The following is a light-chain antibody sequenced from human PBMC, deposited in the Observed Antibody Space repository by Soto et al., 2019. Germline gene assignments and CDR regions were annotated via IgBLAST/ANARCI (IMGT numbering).Light chain of an antibody. Sequence: DIQMTQSPSSLSASVGDRVTLTCRASQSISTYLNWYQLKSGKGPKLLIYCTSTLQSGVPSRFSGSGSGTDFNLTISNLQTEDFAVYYWQPGYSHLLTFGGGTRVEIK. CDR3: QPGYSHLLT. J-gene: IGKJ4*01. CDR2: CTS. CDR1: QSISTY. V-gene: IGKV1-39*01.